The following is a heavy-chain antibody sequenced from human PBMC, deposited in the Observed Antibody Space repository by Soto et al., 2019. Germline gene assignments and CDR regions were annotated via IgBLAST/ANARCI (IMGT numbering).Heavy chain of an antibody. V-gene: IGHV4-59*01. CDR3: AREGDPYYYYGMDV. CDR1: GGSISSYY. CDR2: IYYSGST. Sequence: SETLSLTCTVSGGSISSYYWSWIRQPPGKGLEWIGYIYYSGSTNYNPSLKSRVTISVDTSKNQFSLKLSSVTAADTAVYYCAREGDPYYYYGMDVWGQGTTVTVSS. J-gene: IGHJ6*02. D-gene: IGHD3-16*01.